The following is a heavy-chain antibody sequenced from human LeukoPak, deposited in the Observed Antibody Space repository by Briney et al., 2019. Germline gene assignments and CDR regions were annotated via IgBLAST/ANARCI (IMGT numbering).Heavy chain of an antibody. CDR2: FDPEDGEA. CDR1: GYTLTELS. D-gene: IGHD6-13*01. CDR3: ATEDGSSWYHEYRYYYGMDV. J-gene: IGHJ6*02. Sequence: ASVKVSCKVSGYTLTELSMHWVRQAPGKGLEWMGGFDPEDGEAIYAQKFQGRVTMTEDTSTDTAYMELSSLRSEDTAVYYCATEDGSSWYHEYRYYYGMDVWGQGTTVTVSS. V-gene: IGHV1-24*01.